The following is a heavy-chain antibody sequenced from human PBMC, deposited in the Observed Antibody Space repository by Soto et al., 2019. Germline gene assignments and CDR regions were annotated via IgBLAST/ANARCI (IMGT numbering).Heavy chain of an antibody. V-gene: IGHV4-39*01. J-gene: IGHJ4*02. CDR3: ARLLYDSRGYYYFDL. Sequence: QLQLQESGPGLVKSSETLSLTCTVSGGSINSRSHYWGWIRQPPGKGLEWIGSIYYSGKTYDNPSLKSRVTTSVDTSNNQFSLRLSSVTAADTALYYCARLLYDSRGYYYFDLWGQGTLVTVSS. CDR1: GGSINSRSHY. D-gene: IGHD3-22*01. CDR2: IYYSGKT.